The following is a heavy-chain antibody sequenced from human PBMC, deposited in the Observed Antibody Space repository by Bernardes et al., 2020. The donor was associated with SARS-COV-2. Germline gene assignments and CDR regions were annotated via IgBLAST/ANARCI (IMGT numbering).Heavy chain of an antibody. CDR2: ISSSSSYI. J-gene: IGHJ6*02. Sequence: GFPSPSSAASGFTLSHYRMNWVRPAPGKGLELVSSISSSSSYIYYADSVKGRFTISRDNAKSSLYLQMNSLRVEDTAVYYCARDLEGVWPHYYYYGMDVWGQGTTVTVSS. CDR3: ARDLEGVWPHYYYYGMDV. CDR1: GFTLSHYR. D-gene: IGHD3-3*01. V-gene: IGHV3-21*01.